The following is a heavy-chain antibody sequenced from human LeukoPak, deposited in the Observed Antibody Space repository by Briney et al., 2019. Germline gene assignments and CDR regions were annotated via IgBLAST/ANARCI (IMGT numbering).Heavy chain of an antibody. CDR3: ARGRTLYGSGSYTDY. D-gene: IGHD3-10*01. V-gene: IGHV4-34*01. J-gene: IGHJ4*02. CDR2: INHSGST. Sequence: SETLSLTCAVYGGSFSGYYWSWIRQPPGKGLEWIGEINHSGSTNHNPSLKSRVTISVDTSKNQFPLKLSSVTAADTAVYYCARGRTLYGSGSYTDYWGQGTLVTVSS. CDR1: GGSFSGYY.